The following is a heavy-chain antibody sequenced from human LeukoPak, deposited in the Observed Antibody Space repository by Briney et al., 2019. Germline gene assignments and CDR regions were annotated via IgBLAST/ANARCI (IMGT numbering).Heavy chain of an antibody. J-gene: IGHJ4*02. CDR2: IIPIFGTA. CDR3: ARGFIAAAVLDY. Sequence: SVKVSCKASGGTFSSYAISWVRQAPGQGLEWMGGIIPIFGTANYAQKFQGRVTITADKSTSTAYMELSSLRSEDTAVYYCARGFIAAAVLDYWGQGALVTVSS. D-gene: IGHD6-13*01. CDR1: GGTFSSYA. V-gene: IGHV1-69*06.